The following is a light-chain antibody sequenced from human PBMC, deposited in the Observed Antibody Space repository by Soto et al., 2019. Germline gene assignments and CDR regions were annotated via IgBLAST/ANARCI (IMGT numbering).Light chain of an antibody. Sequence: DIPMTQSPSTLSASVGDRVTITCRASQSVDTCLAWYQQKPGKAPHLLIYKASSLETGVPSRFSGSRSVTEFTLTISSLQPDDFATYYCQQFYRYPWTFGQGTKVEIK. CDR1: QSVDTC. CDR3: QQFYRYPWT. J-gene: IGKJ1*01. V-gene: IGKV1-5*03. CDR2: KAS.